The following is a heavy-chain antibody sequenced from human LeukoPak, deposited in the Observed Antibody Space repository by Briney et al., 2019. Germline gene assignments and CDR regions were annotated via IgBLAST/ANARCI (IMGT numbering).Heavy chain of an antibody. Sequence: SETLSLTCTVSGGSISSYYWTWIRQPPGKGLQWIGYIYYSGSTNYSPSLKSRVTISVDTSKNQFSLKLSSVTAADTAVYYCARHPLQSGYYSTFDYWGQGTLVTVSS. CDR1: GGSISSYY. D-gene: IGHD5-12*01. V-gene: IGHV4-59*08. CDR3: ARHPLQSGYYSTFDY. CDR2: IYYSGST. J-gene: IGHJ4*02.